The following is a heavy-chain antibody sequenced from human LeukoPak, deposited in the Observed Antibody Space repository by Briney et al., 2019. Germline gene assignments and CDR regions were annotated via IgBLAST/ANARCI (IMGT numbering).Heavy chain of an antibody. J-gene: IGHJ1*01. V-gene: IGHV3-21*06. CDR2: ISSVGTHI. CDR1: GFLVSDYS. Sequence: GGSLRLSCAASGFLVSDYSMNWVRQAPGKGLEWVSSISSVGTHIFYAESVRGRFTISRETAKNSVYLELNNLTEEDTAAYYCTGGYCGGDCYFQTFQGWGQGNLDIVS. CDR3: TGGYCGGDCYFQTFQG. D-gene: IGHD2-21*02.